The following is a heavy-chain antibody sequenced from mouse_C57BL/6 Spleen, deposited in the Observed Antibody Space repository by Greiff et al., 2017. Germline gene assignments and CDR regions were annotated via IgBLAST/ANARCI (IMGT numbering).Heavy chain of an antibody. CDR1: GYSITSGYY. CDR2: IRYDGSN. CDR3: ARQYYGSSSRWYCDV. J-gene: IGHJ1*03. V-gene: IGHV3-6*01. Sequence: EVQLVESGPGLVKPSQSLSLTCSVTGYSITSGYYWNWIRQFPGNKLEWMGYIRYDGSNNYNPSLKNRISITADTSKNQFVLKLNSVTTEDTATCYCARQYYGSSSRWYCDVWGTGTTVTVSS. D-gene: IGHD1-1*01.